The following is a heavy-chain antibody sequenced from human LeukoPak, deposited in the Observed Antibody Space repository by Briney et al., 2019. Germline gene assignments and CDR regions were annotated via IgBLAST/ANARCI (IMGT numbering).Heavy chain of an antibody. V-gene: IGHV4-38-2*02. CDR1: GYSISSGYY. D-gene: IGHD1-20*01. J-gene: IGHJ4*02. CDR3: AREMGSYNWNDQGDY. CDR2: TYHSGST. Sequence: SETLSLTCTVSGYSISSGYYWGWIRQPPGKGLEWIGSTYHSGSTYYNPSLKSRVTISVDTSKNQFSLKLSSVTAADTAVYYCAREMGSYNWNDQGDYWGQGTLVTVSS.